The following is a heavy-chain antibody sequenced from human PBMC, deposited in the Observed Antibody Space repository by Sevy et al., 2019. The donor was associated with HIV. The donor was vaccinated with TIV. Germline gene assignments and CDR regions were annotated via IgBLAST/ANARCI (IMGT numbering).Heavy chain of an antibody. CDR2: VKSNTDGGTT. CDR3: TTSRIQYSSYDRYYYYYYTMDV. CDR1: AFTFGNAW. Sequence: GGSLRLSCAASAFTFGNAWMSWVRQAPGKGLEGVGRVKSNTDGGTTDYAAPVKGRFTIPRDDSQNTLFLQMNSLKTEETAVYYYTTSRIQYSSYDRYYYYYYTMDVWGQGTTVSVSS. V-gene: IGHV3-15*01. D-gene: IGHD5-12*01. J-gene: IGHJ6*02.